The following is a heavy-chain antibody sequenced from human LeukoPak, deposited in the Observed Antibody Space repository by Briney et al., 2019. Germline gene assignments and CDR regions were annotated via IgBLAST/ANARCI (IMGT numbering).Heavy chain of an antibody. V-gene: IGHV4-4*07. D-gene: IGHD5-12*01. CDR1: GGSISSYY. J-gene: IGHJ4*02. CDR2: IYTSGIT. Sequence: SETLSLTCTVSGGSISSYYWSWIRQPAGEGLEWIGRIYTSGITNYNPSLKSRVTMSIDTSKNQFSLKLSSVTAADTAVYYCAREWMNYYFDYWGQGTLVTVSS. CDR3: AREWMNYYFDY.